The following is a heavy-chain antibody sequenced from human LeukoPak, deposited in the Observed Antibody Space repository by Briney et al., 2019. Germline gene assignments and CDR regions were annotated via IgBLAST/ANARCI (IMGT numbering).Heavy chain of an antibody. J-gene: IGHJ4*02. D-gene: IGHD6-13*01. V-gene: IGHV3-7*05. Sequence: GGSLRLSCAASGFTFSSYWMSWVRQAPGKGLEWVANIKQDGSEKYYVDSVKGRFTISRDNAKSSLYLQMNSLRAEDTAVYYCAREDDSSTWFAPNDYWGQGTLVTVSS. CDR3: AREDDSSTWFAPNDY. CDR2: IKQDGSEK. CDR1: GFTFSSYW.